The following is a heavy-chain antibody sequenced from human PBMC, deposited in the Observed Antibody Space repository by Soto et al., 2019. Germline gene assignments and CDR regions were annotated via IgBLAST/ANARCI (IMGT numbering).Heavy chain of an antibody. CDR2: INVYNGNT. CDR1: GYTFTNYG. J-gene: IGHJ4*02. Sequence: GASVKVSCKASGYTFTNYGISWVRQAPGQGLEWMGWINVYNGNTKYAQKVQGRVTMTTDTSTSTAYMELRSLRSDDTAVYYCARVVFCFSYSDYRDLLSCWSQGSLVIVSS. V-gene: IGHV1-18*01. CDR3: ARVVFCFSYSDYRDLLSC. D-gene: IGHD4-4*01.